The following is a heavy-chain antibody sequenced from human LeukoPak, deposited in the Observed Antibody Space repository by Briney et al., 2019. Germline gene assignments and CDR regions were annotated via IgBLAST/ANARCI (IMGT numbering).Heavy chain of an antibody. J-gene: IGHJ6*02. CDR1: GFTFSSYA. Sequence: GGSLRLSCAASGFTFSSYAMSWVRQAPGKGLEWVSAISGSGGSTYYADPVKGRFTISRDNSKNTLYLQMNSLRAEDTAVYYCAKDPRYCSSTSCKSYYGMDVWGQGTTVTVSS. CDR3: AKDPRYCSSTSCKSYYGMDV. CDR2: ISGSGGST. D-gene: IGHD2-2*01. V-gene: IGHV3-23*01.